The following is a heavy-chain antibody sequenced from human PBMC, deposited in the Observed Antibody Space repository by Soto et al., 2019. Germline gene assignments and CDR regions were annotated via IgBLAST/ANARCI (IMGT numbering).Heavy chain of an antibody. CDR3: AKDGGYCSGGSCYSGWFDP. J-gene: IGHJ5*02. D-gene: IGHD2-15*01. V-gene: IGHV3-30*18. CDR1: GFTFSSYG. Sequence: GGSPRLSCAASGFTFSSYGMHWVRQAPGKGLEWVAVISYDGSNKYYADSVKGRFTISRDNSKNTLYLQMNSLRAEDTAVYYCAKDGGYCSGGSCYSGWFDPWGQGTLVTVSS. CDR2: ISYDGSNK.